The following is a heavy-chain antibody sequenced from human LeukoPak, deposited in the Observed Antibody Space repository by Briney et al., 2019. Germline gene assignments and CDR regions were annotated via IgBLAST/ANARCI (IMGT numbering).Heavy chain of an antibody. CDR3: ARGGGLIDF. J-gene: IGHJ4*02. D-gene: IGHD2-15*01. Sequence: PSETLSLTCTVSGGSISSYYWSWIRQPPGKGLEWIGYIYYSGSTNYNPSLKSRVTISVDTSKNQFSLQLNSVTPEDTAVYYCARGGGLIDFWAQGTLVTVSS. CDR1: GGSISSYY. V-gene: IGHV4-59*12. CDR2: IYYSGST.